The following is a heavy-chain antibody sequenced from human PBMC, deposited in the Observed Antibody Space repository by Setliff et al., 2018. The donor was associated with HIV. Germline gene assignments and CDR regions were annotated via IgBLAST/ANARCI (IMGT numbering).Heavy chain of an antibody. CDR3: ARAHGYSSSWYEGAFDI. V-gene: IGHV1-69*13. D-gene: IGHD6-13*01. J-gene: IGHJ3*02. Sequence: SVKVSCKASGGTFSSYAISWVRQAPGQGLEWMGGIIPIFGTANYAQKFQGRVTITADESTSTAYMELSSLRSEDTAVYYCARAHGYSSSWYEGAFDIWGQGTMVTVS. CDR1: GGTFSSYA. CDR2: IIPIFGTA.